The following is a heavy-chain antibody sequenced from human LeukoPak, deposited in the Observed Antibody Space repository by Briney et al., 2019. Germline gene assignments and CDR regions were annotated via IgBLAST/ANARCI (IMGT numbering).Heavy chain of an antibody. CDR2: IYSGGRT. CDR3: ARRAGGYSHPYDY. J-gene: IGHJ4*02. CDR1: GFTTSDSY. Sequence: GGSLRLSCAASGFTTSDSYITWVRQAPGKGLQWVSVIYSGGRTNYSDSVKGRFSISRDNSKNTLYLQMNSLRAEDTAVYYCARRAGGYSHPYDYWGQGILVTVSS. V-gene: IGHV3-66*04. D-gene: IGHD4-23*01.